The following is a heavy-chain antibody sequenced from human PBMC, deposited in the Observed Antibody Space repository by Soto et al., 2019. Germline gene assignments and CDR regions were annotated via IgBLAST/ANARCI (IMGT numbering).Heavy chain of an antibody. CDR3: AGGWNYFDY. J-gene: IGHJ4*02. CDR2: ISYDGSSK. D-gene: IGHD1-1*01. V-gene: IGHV3-30*03. Sequence: VRLVESGGGVVQPGTSLRLSCAASGFNFRTYGMHWARQAPVKGLEWVALISYDGSSKYYADSVKGRLTISRDNSKNTLYLQWNSLRGEDTAVYYCAGGWNYFDYWGQGTLVTVSS. CDR1: GFNFRTYG.